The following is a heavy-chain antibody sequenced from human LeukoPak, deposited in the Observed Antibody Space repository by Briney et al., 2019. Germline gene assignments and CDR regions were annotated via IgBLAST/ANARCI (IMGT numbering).Heavy chain of an antibody. CDR2: ICIGGSTI. CDR1: RFKFSDYY. Sequence: GGSLRLSCAASRFKFSDYYMSWIRQAPGKGLEWLAYICIGGSTIYYVDSVKGGFTISRDNAKNSLFLQMNSLRVDDTDVYFCAREGPIAVAGTFDFWGQGTLVTVSS. CDR3: AREGPIAVAGTFDF. D-gene: IGHD6-19*01. V-gene: IGHV3-11*01. J-gene: IGHJ4*02.